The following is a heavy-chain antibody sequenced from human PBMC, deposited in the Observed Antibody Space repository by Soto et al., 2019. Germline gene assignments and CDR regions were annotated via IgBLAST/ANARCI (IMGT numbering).Heavy chain of an antibody. J-gene: IGHJ6*02. Sequence: PGGSLRLSCAASGLTLSSYAMHWVRQAPGKGLEWVAVISYDGSNKYYADSVKGRFTISRDNSKSTLYLQMNSLRAEDTAVYYCARDGMVRGVIIPYYYYGMDVWGQGTTVTVSS. CDR2: ISYDGSNK. D-gene: IGHD3-10*01. V-gene: IGHV3-30-3*01. CDR1: GLTLSSYA. CDR3: ARDGMVRGVIIPYYYYGMDV.